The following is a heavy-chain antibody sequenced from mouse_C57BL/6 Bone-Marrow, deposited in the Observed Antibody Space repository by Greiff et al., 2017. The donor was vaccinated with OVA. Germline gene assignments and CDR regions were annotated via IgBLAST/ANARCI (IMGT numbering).Heavy chain of an antibody. Sequence: EVQLQQSGPVLVKPGASVKMSCKASGYTFTDYYMNWVKQSHGKSLEWIGVINPYNGGTSYNQKFKGKATLTVDKSSSAAYMELNSLTSEDSAVYYCARPNWDGSYFDYWGQGTTLTVSS. J-gene: IGHJ2*01. V-gene: IGHV1-19*01. CDR2: INPYNGGT. CDR1: GYTFTDYY. CDR3: ARPNWDGSYFDY. D-gene: IGHD4-1*01.